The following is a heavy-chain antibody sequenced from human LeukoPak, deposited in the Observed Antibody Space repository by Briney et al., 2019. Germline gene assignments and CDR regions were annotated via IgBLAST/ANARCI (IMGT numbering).Heavy chain of an antibody. J-gene: IGHJ4*02. V-gene: IGHV3-48*04. CDR1: GFTFSSYS. D-gene: IGHD3-22*01. Sequence: PGGSLRLSCAASGFTFSSYSMNWVRQAPGKGLEWVSYISSGSSTIYYADSVKGRFTISRDNAKNSLYLQMNSLRAEDTAVYYCAREGDYYDSSGPFDYWGQGTLVTVSS. CDR3: AREGDYYDSSGPFDY. CDR2: ISSGSSTI.